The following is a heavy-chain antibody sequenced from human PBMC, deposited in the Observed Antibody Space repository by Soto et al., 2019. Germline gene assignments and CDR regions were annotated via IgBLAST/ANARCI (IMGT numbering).Heavy chain of an antibody. CDR1: GGSFSGYY. J-gene: IGHJ6*02. CDR2: INHSGST. D-gene: IGHD6-13*01. CDR3: AILTLSSSWPYYYGMDV. V-gene: IGHV4-34*01. Sequence: SETLSLTCAVYGGSFSGYYWSWIRQPPGKGLEWIGEINHSGSTNYNPSLKSRVTISVDTSKNQFSLKLSSVTAADTAVYYCAILTLSSSWPYYYGMDVWGQGTTVTVSS.